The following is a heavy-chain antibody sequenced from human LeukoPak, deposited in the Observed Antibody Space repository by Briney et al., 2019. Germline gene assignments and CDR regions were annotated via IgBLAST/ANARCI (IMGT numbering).Heavy chain of an antibody. CDR2: ISYDGSNK. Sequence: PGRSLRLSCAASGFTFSSYAMHWVRQAPGKGLEWVAVISYDGSNKYYADSVKGRFTISRDNSKNTLYLQMNSLRAEDTAVYYCARVRAVAGTPIDYWGQGTLVTVSS. V-gene: IGHV3-30-3*01. D-gene: IGHD6-19*01. J-gene: IGHJ4*02. CDR3: ARVRAVAGTPIDY. CDR1: GFTFSSYA.